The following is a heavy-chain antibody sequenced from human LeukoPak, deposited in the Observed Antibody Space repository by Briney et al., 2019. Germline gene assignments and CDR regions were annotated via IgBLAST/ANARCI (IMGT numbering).Heavy chain of an antibody. CDR1: GFTFSSYS. D-gene: IGHD6-13*01. V-gene: IGHV3-48*04. CDR3: ARDLAAAGTPLYYFDY. J-gene: IGHJ4*02. CDR2: ISTSGATI. Sequence: GGSLRLSCGASGFTFSSYSMNWVRQAPGKGLEWVSFISTSGATIYYADSVKGRFTISRDNAKNSLYLQMNSLRAEDTAVYYCARDLAAAGTPLYYFDYWGQGTLVTVSS.